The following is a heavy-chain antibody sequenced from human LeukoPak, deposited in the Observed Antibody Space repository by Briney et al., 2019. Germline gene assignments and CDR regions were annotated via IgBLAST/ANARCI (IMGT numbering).Heavy chain of an antibody. D-gene: IGHD2-15*01. J-gene: IGHJ5*02. CDR2: INQAGSEK. Sequence: GGSLSLSQAAAGFFLAISWIGSVRQAPGKGLEWVANINQAGSEKYYVDSVKGRFTISRDKAKNSLFLQMNSMIAKNTCMYFCVSVLVGVTNSFDPWGQGTLVIVSS. CDR1: GFFLAISW. CDR3: VSVLVGVTNSFDP. V-gene: IGHV3-7*02.